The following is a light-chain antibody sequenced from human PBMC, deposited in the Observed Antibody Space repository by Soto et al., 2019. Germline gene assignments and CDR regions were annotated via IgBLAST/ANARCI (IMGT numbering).Light chain of an antibody. J-gene: IGKJ5*01. V-gene: IGKV3-15*01. Sequence: EIVMTQSPGTLSLSPGETATLSCRASQSVDSNYLAWYQQKPGQAPRLLVYGISTRATDIPARFSGSGSGTEFTLTISSLQSEDFGIYYCQQHSKWPITFGQWTRLEIK. CDR3: QQHSKWPIT. CDR2: GIS. CDR1: QSVDSN.